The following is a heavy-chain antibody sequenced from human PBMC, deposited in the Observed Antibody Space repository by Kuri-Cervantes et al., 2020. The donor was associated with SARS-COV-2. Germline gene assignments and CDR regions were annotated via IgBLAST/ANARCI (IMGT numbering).Heavy chain of an antibody. CDR2: ISYDGKNK. J-gene: IGHJ4*02. CDR3: ARGGGYDFWSGFDY. Sequence: GESLKISCTASGFNFIRTDMHWVRQAPGKGLEWVAFISYDGKNKKCIASGKGRFTISRDNSQNTLYLQMNSLRAEDTAVYYCARGGGYDFWSGFDYWGQGTLVTVSS. CDR1: GFNFIRTD. D-gene: IGHD3-3*01. V-gene: IGHV3-30*03.